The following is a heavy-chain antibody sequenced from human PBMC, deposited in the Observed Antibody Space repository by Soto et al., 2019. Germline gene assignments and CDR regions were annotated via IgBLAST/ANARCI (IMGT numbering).Heavy chain of an antibody. Sequence: GASVKVSCKASGGTFSSYAISWVRQAPGQGLEWMGGIIPIFGTANYAQKFQGRVTITADESTSTAYMELSSLRSEDTAVYYCARGPVHPDTIFGVVTLPYGMDVWGQGTTVTVSS. J-gene: IGHJ6*02. CDR2: IIPIFGTA. V-gene: IGHV1-69*13. D-gene: IGHD3-3*01. CDR1: GGTFSSYA. CDR3: ARGPVHPDTIFGVVTLPYGMDV.